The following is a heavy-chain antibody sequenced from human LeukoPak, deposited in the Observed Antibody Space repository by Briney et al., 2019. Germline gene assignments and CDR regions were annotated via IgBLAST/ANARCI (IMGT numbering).Heavy chain of an antibody. CDR3: ARTRIAAAGVNWFDP. V-gene: IGHV4-34*01. Sequence: SETLSLTCAVYGGSFSGYYWTWIRHTPEKGLEWIGEMNPSGSTNYNPSLKSRVTISVDTSKNQISLKLSSVTAADTAVYYCARTRIAAAGVNWFDPWGQGTLVTVSS. J-gene: IGHJ5*02. CDR2: MNPSGST. CDR1: GGSFSGYY. D-gene: IGHD6-13*01.